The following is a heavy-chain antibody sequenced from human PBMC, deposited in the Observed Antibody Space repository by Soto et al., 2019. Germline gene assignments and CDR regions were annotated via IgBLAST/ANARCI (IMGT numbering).Heavy chain of an antibody. D-gene: IGHD3-22*01. Sequence: PGGSLRLSCAASGFTFSSYAMSWVRQAPGKGLEWVSAISGSGGSTYYADSVKGRFTISRDNSKNTLYLQMNSPRAEDTAVYYCAKVSMIVVGGFDCWGQGTLVTVSS. CDR1: GFTFSSYA. CDR2: ISGSGGST. CDR3: AKVSMIVVGGFDC. V-gene: IGHV3-23*01. J-gene: IGHJ4*02.